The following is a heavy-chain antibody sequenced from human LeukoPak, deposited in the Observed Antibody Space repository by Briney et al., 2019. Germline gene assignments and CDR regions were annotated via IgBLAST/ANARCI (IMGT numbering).Heavy chain of an antibody. J-gene: IGHJ4*02. D-gene: IGHD3-22*01. CDR2: IIPIFGTA. CDR3: ARGTPPYYYDSSGYGLDY. Sequence: SVKVSCKASGGTFSSYAISWVRQAPGQGLEWMGRIIPIFGTANYAQKFQGRVTITTDESTSTAYMELSSLRSGDTAVYYCARGTPPYYYDSSGYGLDYWGQGTLVTVSS. V-gene: IGHV1-69*05. CDR1: GGTFSSYA.